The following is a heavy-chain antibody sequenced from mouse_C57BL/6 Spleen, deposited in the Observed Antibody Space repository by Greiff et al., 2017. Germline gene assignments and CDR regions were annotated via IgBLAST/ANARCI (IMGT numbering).Heavy chain of an antibody. CDR3: TPLWVRDDYAMDY. CDR1: GFTFSDAW. J-gene: IGHJ4*01. Sequence: EVKLMESGGGLVQPGGSMKLSCAASGFTFSDAWMDWVRQSPEKGLEWVAEIRNKANNHATYYAESVKGRFTISKDDSKSSVYRQMNSVRAEDTGIYYGTPLWVRDDYAMDYWGQGTAVTGSS. CDR2: IRNKANNHAT. V-gene: IGHV6-6*01. D-gene: IGHD2-14*01.